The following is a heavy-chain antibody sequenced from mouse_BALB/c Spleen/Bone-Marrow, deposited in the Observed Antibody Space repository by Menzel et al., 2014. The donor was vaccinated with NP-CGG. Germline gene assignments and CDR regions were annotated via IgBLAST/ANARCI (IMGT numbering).Heavy chain of an antibody. Sequence: EVKLMESGGGLVQPGGSLKLSCAASGFDFSRYWMSWVRQAPGKGLEWIGEINPDSSTINYTPSLKDKFIISRDNAKNTLYLQMSKVRSEDTALYYCARPRIYYYGSSHLWYFDVWGAGTTVTVSS. CDR1: GFDFSRYW. V-gene: IGHV4-1*02. CDR2: INPDSSTI. J-gene: IGHJ1*01. CDR3: ARPRIYYYGSSHLWYFDV. D-gene: IGHD1-1*01.